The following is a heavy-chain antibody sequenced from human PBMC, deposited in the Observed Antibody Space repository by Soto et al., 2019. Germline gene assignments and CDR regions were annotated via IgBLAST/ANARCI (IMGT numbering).Heavy chain of an antibody. CDR3: ARGDSTDCSNGVCSFFYNHDMDV. V-gene: IGHV1-2*04. D-gene: IGHD2-8*01. Sequence: ASVKVSSKASGYSFTDYHIHWVRQAPGQGLEWLGRINPKSGGTSTAQKFQGWVTMTTDTSISTASMELTRLTSDDTAIYYCARGDSTDCSNGVCSFFYNHDMDVWGQGTTVTVSS. CDR1: GYSFTDYH. CDR2: INPKSGGT. J-gene: IGHJ6*02.